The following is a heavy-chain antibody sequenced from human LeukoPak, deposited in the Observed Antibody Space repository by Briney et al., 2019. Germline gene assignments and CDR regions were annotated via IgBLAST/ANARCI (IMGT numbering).Heavy chain of an antibody. CDR2: LYYSEST. Sequence: SETLSLTCTVSGGSISSSTFYWGWIRQPPGKGLEWIGTLYYSESTYYNPSLKSRVTISVDTSKNQFSLKLSSVTTADTAVYYCAKPSRDDYKYAFDIWGQGTMVTVSS. J-gene: IGHJ3*02. D-gene: IGHD5-24*01. CDR3: AKPSRDDYKYAFDI. CDR1: GGSISSSTFY. V-gene: IGHV4-39*01.